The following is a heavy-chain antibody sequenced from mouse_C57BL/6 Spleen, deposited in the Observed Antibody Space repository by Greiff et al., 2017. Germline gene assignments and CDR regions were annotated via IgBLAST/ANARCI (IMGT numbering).Heavy chain of an antibody. J-gene: IGHJ3*01. CDR2: IDPENGDT. Sequence: EVKLQESGAELVRPGASVKLSCTASGFNIKDDYMHWVKQRPEQGLEWIGWIDPENGDTEYASKFQGQATITADTSSNTAYLQLSRLTSADTAVYYATARDAGFAYWGQGTLVTVSA. CDR3: TARDAGFAY. D-gene: IGHD1-2*01. CDR1: GFNIKDDY. V-gene: IGHV14-4*01.